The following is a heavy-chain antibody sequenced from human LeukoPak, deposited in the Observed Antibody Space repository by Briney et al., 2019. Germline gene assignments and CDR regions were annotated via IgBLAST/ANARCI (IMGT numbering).Heavy chain of an antibody. V-gene: IGHV3-11*06. CDR1: GYTPCVYY. J-gene: IGHJ4*02. Sequence: GGSLRHSPAASGYTPCVYYMSWIRQTLGKGGEWVAFTCTSGSYTSYAASATDRFTSSRDYAKNSLYLQMNSLIAEDPAVCYCARDSLSALGDWGQGTLVSVSS. CDR2: TCTSGSYT. D-gene: IGHD3-16*01. CDR3: ARDSLSALGD.